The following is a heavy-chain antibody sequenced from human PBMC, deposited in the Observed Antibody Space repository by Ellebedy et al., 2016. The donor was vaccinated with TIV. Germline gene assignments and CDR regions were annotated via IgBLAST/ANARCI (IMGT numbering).Heavy chain of an antibody. D-gene: IGHD4-23*01. CDR2: IKQDGSEK. CDR1: GFTFSNAW. Sequence: GESLKISCAASGFTFSNAWMSWVRQVPGKGLEWVANIKQDGSEKYYVDSVKGRFTISRDNAKNALYLQMNSLRAEDTAVDYCARDLDYGGSPGRNWFDPWGQGTLVTVSS. V-gene: IGHV3-7*01. CDR3: ARDLDYGGSPGRNWFDP. J-gene: IGHJ5*02.